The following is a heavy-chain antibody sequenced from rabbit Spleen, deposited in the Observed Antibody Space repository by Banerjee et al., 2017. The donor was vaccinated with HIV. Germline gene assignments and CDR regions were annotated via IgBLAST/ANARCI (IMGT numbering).Heavy chain of an antibody. CDR3: AREGDSSGFSFNL. CDR1: GIDPSSRSW. CDR2: IGAVSTTSP. V-gene: IGHV1S45*01. Sequence: QEQLVESGGDLVKPGASLTLTCTASGIDPSSRSWICWVRQAPGKGPEWIACIGAVSTTSPSYATWAKGRFTISKTSPTSVTLRMTSLTAADTATYFCAREGDSSGFSFNLWGPGTLVTVS. J-gene: IGHJ4*01. D-gene: IGHD1-1*01.